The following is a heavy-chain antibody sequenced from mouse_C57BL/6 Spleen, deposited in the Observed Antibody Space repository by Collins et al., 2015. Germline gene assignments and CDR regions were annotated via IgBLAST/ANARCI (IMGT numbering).Heavy chain of an antibody. Sequence: QVQLQQSGAELVRPGASVTLSCKASGYTFTDYEMHWVKQTPVHGLEWIGAIDPETGGTAYNQKFKGKATLTADKSSSTAYMELRSLTSEDSAVYYCTRGGFGSSYEGFDYWGQGTTLTVSS. CDR3: TRGGFGSSYEGFDY. CDR2: IDPETGGT. D-gene: IGHD1-1*01. CDR1: GYTFTDYE. V-gene: IGHV1-15*01. J-gene: IGHJ2*01.